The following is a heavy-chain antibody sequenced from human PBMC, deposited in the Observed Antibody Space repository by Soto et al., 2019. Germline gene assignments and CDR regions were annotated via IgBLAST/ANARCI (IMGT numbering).Heavy chain of an antibody. CDR3: AKSRSAARLFDC. V-gene: IGHV3-23*01. D-gene: IGHD6-6*01. J-gene: IGHJ4*02. Sequence: GGSLRLSCAASGFTFSSYAMSWVRQAPGKGLEWVSAISGSGGSTYYADSVKGRFTISRDNTKNSLYLQMTSLRAEDTAVYYCAKSRSAARLFDCWGKGTRVTVSS. CDR2: ISGSGGST. CDR1: GFTFSSYA.